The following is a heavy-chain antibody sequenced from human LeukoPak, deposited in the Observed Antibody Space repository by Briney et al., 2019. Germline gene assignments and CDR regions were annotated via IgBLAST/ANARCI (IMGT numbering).Heavy chain of an antibody. Sequence: SETLSLTCTVSGGSIGSSGYYGGWLRQPPGKGLEWIASISYSWTTYYNPSLKSRVTMSVDTSKNQFSLKLSSVTAADTAVYYCARVASSGWYSGYETVHFDYWGQGTLVTVSS. D-gene: IGHD6-19*01. J-gene: IGHJ4*02. V-gene: IGHV4-39*07. CDR1: GGSIGSSGYY. CDR3: ARVASSGWYSGYETVHFDY. CDR2: ISYSWTT.